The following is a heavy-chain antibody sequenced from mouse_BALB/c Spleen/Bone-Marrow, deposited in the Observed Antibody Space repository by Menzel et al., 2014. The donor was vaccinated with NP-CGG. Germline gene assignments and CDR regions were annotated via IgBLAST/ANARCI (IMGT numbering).Heavy chain of an antibody. D-gene: IGHD2-3*01. CDR1: GYTFTSYW. V-gene: IGHV1S127*01. CDR2: IDPSDSYT. CDR3: SREDGNHSSDY. Sequence: QVQLQQSGAELVKPGASVKMSCKASGYTFTSYWMHWVKQRPGHGLEWIGLIDPSDSYTSYNQNFKGKATLTVDTSSNTAYMQLSSLTSEDSAVYYCSREDGNHSSDYWGQAPLSQSPQ. J-gene: IGHJ2*01.